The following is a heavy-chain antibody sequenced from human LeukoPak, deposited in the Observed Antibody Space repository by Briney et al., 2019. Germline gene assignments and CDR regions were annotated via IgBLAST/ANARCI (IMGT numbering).Heavy chain of an antibody. Sequence: SETLSLTCTVSGGSISSGGYYWSWIRQPPGKGLEWIGYIYHSGSTYYNPSLKSRVTISVDRSKNQFSLKLSSVTAADTAVYYCARSMTLEDDYVWFDPWGQGTLVTVSS. D-gene: IGHD3-16*01. CDR3: ARSMTLEDDYVWFDP. J-gene: IGHJ5*02. CDR1: GGSISSGGYY. CDR2: IYHSGST. V-gene: IGHV4-30-2*01.